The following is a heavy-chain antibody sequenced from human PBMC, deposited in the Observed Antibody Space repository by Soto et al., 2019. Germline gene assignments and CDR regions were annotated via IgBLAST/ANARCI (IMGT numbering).Heavy chain of an antibody. V-gene: IGHV3-23*01. J-gene: IGHJ6*02. CDR2: ISGSGGST. Sequence: EVQLLESGGGLVQPGGSLRLSCAASGFTFSSYAMSWVRQAPGKGLEWVSAISGSGGSTYYADSVKGRFTISRDNSKNTLYLQMNSLRAEDTAVYYCAKEGAAARSLPSPDLDVWGQGTTVTVPS. CDR3: AKEGAAARSLPSPDLDV. D-gene: IGHD6-6*01. CDR1: GFTFSSYA.